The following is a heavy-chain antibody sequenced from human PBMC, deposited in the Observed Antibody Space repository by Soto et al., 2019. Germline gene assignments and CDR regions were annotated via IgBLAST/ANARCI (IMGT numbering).Heavy chain of an antibody. D-gene: IGHD2-2*01. Sequence: SETLSLTCTVSGGSISSSSYYWGWIRQPPGKGLEWIGSIYYGGSTYYNPSLKSRVTISVDTSKNQSSLKLSSGTAAATAVYYCARIPCSSNSCCREWFDPWGQGTLVTVSS. V-gene: IGHV4-39*07. CDR2: IYYGGST. CDR1: GGSISSSSYY. J-gene: IGHJ5*02. CDR3: ARIPCSSNSCCREWFDP.